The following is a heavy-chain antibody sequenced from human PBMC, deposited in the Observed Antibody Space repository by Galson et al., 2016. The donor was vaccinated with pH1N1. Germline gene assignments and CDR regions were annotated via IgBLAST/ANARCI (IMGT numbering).Heavy chain of an antibody. Sequence: SLRLSCAASGFTFSSYGMHWVRQAPGKGLEWVAVIWYDGSNKYYADSVKGRFTISRDNSKNTLYLQMNSLRAEDTAVYYCARDSPSNRFYYLDLWGRGTLVTVSS. D-gene: IGHD1-14*01. J-gene: IGHJ2*01. CDR3: ARDSPSNRFYYLDL. CDR2: IWYDGSNK. CDR1: GFTFSSYG. V-gene: IGHV3-33*01.